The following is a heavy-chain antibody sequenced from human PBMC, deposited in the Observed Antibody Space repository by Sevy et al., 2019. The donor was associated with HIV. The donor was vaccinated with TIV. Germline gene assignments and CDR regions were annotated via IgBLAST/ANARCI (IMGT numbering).Heavy chain of an antibody. CDR1: GGAISSSRYY. J-gene: IGHJ1*01. CDR3: ARQGEQQLVRLYLQH. Sequence: SETLSVTCTVSGGAISSSRYYWGWIRQPPGKGLEWIGSIYYSGSTSYNPSLKSRVTISVDTSKNQFSLKLSSVTAADTAVYYCARQGEQQLVRLYLQHWGQGTLVTVSS. CDR2: IYYSGST. D-gene: IGHD6-13*01. V-gene: IGHV4-39*01.